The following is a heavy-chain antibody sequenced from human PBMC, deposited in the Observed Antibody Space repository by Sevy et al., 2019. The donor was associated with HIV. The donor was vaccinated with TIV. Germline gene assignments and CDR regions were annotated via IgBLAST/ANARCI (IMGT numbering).Heavy chain of an antibody. J-gene: IGHJ4*02. D-gene: IGHD6-6*01. Sequence: GGSLRLSCAASGFTFSSYWMSWVRQAPGKGLEWVANIKQDGSEKYYVDSVKGRFTISRDNAKNSLYLQMNSLRAEDTAVYYCARARIAARSYYFDYWGQRTLVTVSS. CDR1: GFTFSSYW. CDR3: ARARIAARSYYFDY. CDR2: IKQDGSEK. V-gene: IGHV3-7*01.